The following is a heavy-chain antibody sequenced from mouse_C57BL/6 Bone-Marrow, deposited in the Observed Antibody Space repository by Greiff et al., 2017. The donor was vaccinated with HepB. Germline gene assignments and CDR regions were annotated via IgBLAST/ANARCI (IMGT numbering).Heavy chain of an antibody. V-gene: IGHV1-15*01. CDR3: TRISNPAWFAY. CDR1: GYTFTDYE. CDR2: IDPETGGT. J-gene: IGHJ3*01. Sequence: QVQLQQSGAELVRPGASVTLSCKASGYTFTDYEMHWVKQTPVHGLEWIGAIDPETGGTAYNQKFKGKAILTADKSSSTAYMELRSLTSEDSAVYYCTRISNPAWFAYWGQGTLVTVSA. D-gene: IGHD2-5*01.